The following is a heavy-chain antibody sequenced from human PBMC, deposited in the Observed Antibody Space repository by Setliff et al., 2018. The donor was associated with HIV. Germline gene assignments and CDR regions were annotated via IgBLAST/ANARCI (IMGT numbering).Heavy chain of an antibody. Sequence: ASVKVSCKASGYTLSGYYMHWVRQAPGQGLEWMGWINPNSGGTNYAQKFQGRVTMTRDTSISTAYMELSRLRSDDTAVYYCARGDIIAVPAAIDMDVWGKGTTVTVSS. CDR3: ARGDIIAVPAAIDMDV. J-gene: IGHJ6*03. D-gene: IGHD2-2*01. CDR1: GYTLSGYY. CDR2: INPNSGGT. V-gene: IGHV1-2*02.